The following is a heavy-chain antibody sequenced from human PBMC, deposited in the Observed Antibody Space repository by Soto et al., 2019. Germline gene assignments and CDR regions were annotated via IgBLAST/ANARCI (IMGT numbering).Heavy chain of an antibody. CDR3: AKAMFSSGYDLYYFDY. CDR1: GFTVSTSQ. J-gene: IGHJ4*02. V-gene: IGHV3-53*01. Sequence: GGSLRLSCAASGFTVSTSQMTWVRQAPGKGLEWVSVIFIGGTTQYAESVKGRFTISRDNSKNTLYLQMNSLRAEDTAVYYCAKAMFSSGYDLYYFDYWGQGTLVTVSS. CDR2: IFIGGTT. D-gene: IGHD5-12*01.